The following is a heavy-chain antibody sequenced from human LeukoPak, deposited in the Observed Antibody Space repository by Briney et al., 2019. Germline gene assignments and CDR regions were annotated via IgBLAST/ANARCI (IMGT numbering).Heavy chain of an antibody. J-gene: IGHJ4*02. CDR2: VISHSGGT. CDR3: ARGYNYGHNY. CDR1: GYTFSGYN. D-gene: IGHD5-18*01. Sequence: ASVKVSCKASGYTFSGYNMHWVRQAPGQGLEWMGRVISHSGGTNYAPRFQGRVTMTRDTSTSTAYMELSRLKSDDTAVYYCARGYNYGHNYWGQGTLVTVSS. V-gene: IGHV1-2*06.